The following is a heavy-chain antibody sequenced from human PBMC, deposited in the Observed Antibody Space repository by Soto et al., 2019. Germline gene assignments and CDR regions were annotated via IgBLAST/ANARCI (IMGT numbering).Heavy chain of an antibody. CDR2: ISSSGRTI. V-gene: IGHV3-11*01. J-gene: IGHJ4*02. Sequence: PGGSLRLSCAASGFTFSDYYMRWIRQAPGKGLEWVSYISSSGRTIYYADSVKGRFTISRDNAKNSLNLQMNSLRAEDTAVYYCARDRRYFDSSGYHDYWGQGTLVTVSS. D-gene: IGHD3-22*01. CDR1: GFTFSDYY. CDR3: ARDRRYFDSSGYHDY.